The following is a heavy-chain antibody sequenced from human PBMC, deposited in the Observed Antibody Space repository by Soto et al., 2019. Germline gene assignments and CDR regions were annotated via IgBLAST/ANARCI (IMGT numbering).Heavy chain of an antibody. Sequence: GGSLRLSCAASGFTFSGFAMNWVRQPPGKGLEWVSSVDYTGSYTFYAASVKGRFTISRDNSRNMVYLELNSLRAEDTAVYYCAKRSGGFSEFDYWGQGTLVTVSS. V-gene: IGHV3-23*01. CDR1: GFTFSGFA. CDR2: VDYTGSYT. CDR3: AKRSGGFSEFDY. D-gene: IGHD5-12*01. J-gene: IGHJ4*02.